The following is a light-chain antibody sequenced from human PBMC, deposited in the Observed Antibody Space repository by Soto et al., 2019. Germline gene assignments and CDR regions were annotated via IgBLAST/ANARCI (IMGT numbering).Light chain of an antibody. CDR2: DVS. Sequence: QSALTQPASVSGSPGQSITISCTGTSSDIGGYNYVSWYQQHPGKAPKLMIYDVSNRPSGVSNRFSGSKSGNTASLTISGLQAEDEADYYCSSYTSRNSQVLLGGGTKLTVL. CDR1: SSDIGGYNY. CDR3: SSYTSRNSQVL. J-gene: IGLJ2*01. V-gene: IGLV2-14*01.